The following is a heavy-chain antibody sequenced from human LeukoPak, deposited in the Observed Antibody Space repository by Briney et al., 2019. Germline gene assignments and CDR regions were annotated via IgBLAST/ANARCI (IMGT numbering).Heavy chain of an antibody. CDR3: ARVGLGDYFDF. CDR1: AFSVSNNY. J-gene: IGHJ4*02. CDR2: MYSGGTT. D-gene: IGHD7-27*01. Sequence: GGSLRLSCAASAFSVSNNYMSWVRQAPGKGLEWVSVMYSGGTTHYADSVKGRFTISRDNSKNTLYLQMNSLRAEDTAVYYCARVGLGDYFDFWGQGTLVTVSS. V-gene: IGHV3-53*01.